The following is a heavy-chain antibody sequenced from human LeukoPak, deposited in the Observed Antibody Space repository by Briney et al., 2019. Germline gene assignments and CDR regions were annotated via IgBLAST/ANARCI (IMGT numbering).Heavy chain of an antibody. CDR3: ARDPFASSLFDP. CDR1: GYTFTGYY. Sequence: ASVKVSCKASGYTFTGYYMHWVRQAPGQGLEWMGWINPNSGGTNYAQKFQGRVTMTRDTSISTAYMELSRLRSDDTAVYYCARDPFASSLFDPWGQGTLVTVSS. V-gene: IGHV1-2*02. J-gene: IGHJ5*02. D-gene: IGHD6-13*01. CDR2: INPNSGGT.